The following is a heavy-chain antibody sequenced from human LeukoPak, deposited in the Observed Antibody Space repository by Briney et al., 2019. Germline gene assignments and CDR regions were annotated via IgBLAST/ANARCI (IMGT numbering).Heavy chain of an antibody. D-gene: IGHD3-10*01. Sequence: ASVKVCCKASGYTFTGYYMHWVRQAPGQGLEWMGWISAYNGNTNYAQKLQGRVTMTTDTSTSTAYMELTSLRSDDTAVYFCARISGRYGSGSYTDYWGQGTLVTVSS. CDR3: ARISGRYGSGSYTDY. J-gene: IGHJ4*02. V-gene: IGHV1-18*04. CDR2: ISAYNGNT. CDR1: GYTFTGYY.